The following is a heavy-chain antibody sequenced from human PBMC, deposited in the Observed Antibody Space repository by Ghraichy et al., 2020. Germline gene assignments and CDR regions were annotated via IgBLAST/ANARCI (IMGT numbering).Heavy chain of an antibody. V-gene: IGHV1-46*01. CDR1: GYTFTSYD. CDR2: INPSGGST. Sequence: ASVKVSCKASGYTFTSYDMHWVRQAPGQGLEWMGIINPSGGSTSYAQKFQGRVTMTRDTSTSTVYMELSSLRSEDTAVYYCARDSSYCSGGSCPVGVGYWGQVTLVTVSS. J-gene: IGHJ4*02. D-gene: IGHD2-15*01. CDR3: ARDSSYCSGGSCPVGVGY.